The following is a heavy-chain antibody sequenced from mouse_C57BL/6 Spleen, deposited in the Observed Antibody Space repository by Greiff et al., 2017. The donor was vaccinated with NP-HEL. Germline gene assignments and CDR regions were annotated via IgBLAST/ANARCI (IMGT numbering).Heavy chain of an antibody. CDR2: ISDGGSYT. Sequence: DVKLVESGGGLVKPGGSLKLSCAASGFTFSSYAMSWVRQTPEKRLEWVATISDGGSYTYYPDNVKGRFTISRDNAKNNLYLQMSHLKSEDTAMYYCARETLAYWGQGTLVTVSA. CDR1: GFTFSSYA. V-gene: IGHV5-4*01. CDR3: ARETLAY. J-gene: IGHJ3*01.